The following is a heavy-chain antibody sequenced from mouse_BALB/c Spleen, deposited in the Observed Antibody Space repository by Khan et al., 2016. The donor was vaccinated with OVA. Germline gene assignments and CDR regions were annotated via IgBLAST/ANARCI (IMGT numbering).Heavy chain of an antibody. CDR1: GYSITSDYA. Sequence: EVKLLESGPGLVKPSQSLSLTCTVTGYSITSDYAWNWIRQFPGNKLEWMGYISYSGSTSYNPSLKSRISITRDTSKNQFFLQLNSVTTEDTATYYCARSGYYRYDTFAYWGQGTLVTVSA. D-gene: IGHD2-14*01. V-gene: IGHV3-2*02. J-gene: IGHJ3*01. CDR2: ISYSGST. CDR3: ARSGYYRYDTFAY.